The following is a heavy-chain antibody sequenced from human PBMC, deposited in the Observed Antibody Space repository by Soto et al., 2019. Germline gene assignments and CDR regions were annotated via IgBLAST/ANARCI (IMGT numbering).Heavy chain of an antibody. CDR3: ARDRTTDLYFYYYGMDV. CDR1: GGTFSSYA. CDR2: IIPIFGTA. D-gene: IGHD1-7*01. V-gene: IGHV1-69*06. Sequence: SVKVSCKASGGTFSSYAISWVRQAPGPGLEWMGGIIPIFGTANYAQKFQGRVTITADKSTSTAYMELSSLRSDDTAVYYCARDRTTDLYFYYYGMDVWGQGTTVTVSS. J-gene: IGHJ6*02.